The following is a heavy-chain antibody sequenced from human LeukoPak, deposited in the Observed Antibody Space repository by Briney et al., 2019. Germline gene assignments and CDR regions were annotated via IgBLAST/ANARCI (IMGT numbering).Heavy chain of an antibody. J-gene: IGHJ6*02. CDR3: AGGWSTGWPAYYNYGMDV. Sequence: SVKVSCKASGGTFTTYAISWVRQAPGQGLEWMGRVVPSVDIPNYAQKFQGRVTITADKSTSTAYMELSSLTSEDTAVYYCAGGWSTGWPAYYNYGMDVWGQGTTVTVFS. CDR1: GGTFTTYA. D-gene: IGHD2-8*02. V-gene: IGHV1-69*04. CDR2: VVPSVDIP.